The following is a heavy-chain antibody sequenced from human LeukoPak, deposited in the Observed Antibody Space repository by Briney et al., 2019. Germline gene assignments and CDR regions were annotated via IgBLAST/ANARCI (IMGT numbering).Heavy chain of an antibody. CDR1: GGSISSYY. CDR3: ARTESSGWYGYFDY. V-gene: IGHV4-4*07. J-gene: IGHJ4*02. Sequence: SETLSLTCTVSGGSISSYYWSWIRQPAGKGLEWIGRIHTSGSTNYNPSLKSRVTMSVDTSKNQFSLKLSSVTAADTAVYYCARTESSGWYGYFDYWGQGTLVTVSS. D-gene: IGHD6-19*01. CDR2: IHTSGST.